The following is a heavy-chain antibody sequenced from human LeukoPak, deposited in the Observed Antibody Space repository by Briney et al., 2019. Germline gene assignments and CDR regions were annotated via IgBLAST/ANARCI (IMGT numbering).Heavy chain of an antibody. CDR1: GFTFSSYA. J-gene: IGHJ4*02. CDR2: ISYDGSNK. CDR3: ARVAGDFDY. Sequence: PGGSLRLSCAASGFTFSSYAMHWVRQAPGKGLEWVAVISYDGSNKYYADSVKGRFTISRDNSKNTLYPQMNSLRAEDTAVYYCARVAGDFDYWGQGTLVTVSS. V-gene: IGHV3-30*04. D-gene: IGHD6-19*01.